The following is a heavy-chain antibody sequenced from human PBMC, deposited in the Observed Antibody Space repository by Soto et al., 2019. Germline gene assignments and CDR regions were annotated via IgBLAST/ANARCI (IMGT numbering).Heavy chain of an antibody. Sequence: ASVKVSCKASGYTFTDYYLHWVRQAPGQGLESMGWINPNTGDTNYAQKFQGRVTMTRDTSISTAYMELRRLTSDDTAMYQCARLRMVRPKEKDWGQGTLVTVSS. D-gene: IGHD2-21*01. CDR3: ARLRMVRPKEKD. J-gene: IGHJ4*02. CDR1: GYTFTDYY. CDR2: INPNTGDT. V-gene: IGHV1-2*02.